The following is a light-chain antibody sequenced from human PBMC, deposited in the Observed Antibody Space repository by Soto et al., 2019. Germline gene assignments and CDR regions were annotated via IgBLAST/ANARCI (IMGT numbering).Light chain of an antibody. CDR1: SRGVGDYNL. V-gene: IGLV2-23*02. CDR3: GSYAGSNIWV. CDR2: EVS. Sequence: QSVLTQPASVSGSPGQSITISCTGTSRGVGDYNLVSWYQQHPGKAPKFMIYEVSKRPSGVSDRFSGSKSGNTASLTISGLQAEDEADYYCGSYAGSNIWVFGGGTKLTVL. J-gene: IGLJ3*02.